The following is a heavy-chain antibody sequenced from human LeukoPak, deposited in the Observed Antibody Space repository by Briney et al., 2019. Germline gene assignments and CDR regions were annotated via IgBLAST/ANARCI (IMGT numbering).Heavy chain of an antibody. V-gene: IGHV3-74*01. CDR1: GFTFSSYW. CDR2: INNDGSST. J-gene: IGHJ4*02. CDR3: ARDDSRGFAY. Sequence: GGSLRLSCAASGFTFSSYWMHWVRQAPGKGLVWVSRINNDGSSTSYTDSVKGRFTISRDNAKNTLYLQINSLRAEDTAVYYCARDDSRGFAYWGQGTLVTVSS. D-gene: IGHD2-21*01.